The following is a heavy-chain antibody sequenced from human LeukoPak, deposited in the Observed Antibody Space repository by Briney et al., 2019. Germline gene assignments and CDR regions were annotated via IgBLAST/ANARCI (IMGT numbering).Heavy chain of an antibody. CDR1: GFTFSSYW. Sequence: GGSLRLSCAASGFTFSSYWMHWVRQVPGKGLVWVSRINSDGSSTTYADSVKGRFTISRDNAKNTLYLQMDSLRAEDTAVYYCARAALPGIRGWIDPWGQGTLVTVSS. V-gene: IGHV3-74*01. CDR2: INSDGSST. D-gene: IGHD1-26*01. CDR3: ARAALPGIRGWIDP. J-gene: IGHJ5*02.